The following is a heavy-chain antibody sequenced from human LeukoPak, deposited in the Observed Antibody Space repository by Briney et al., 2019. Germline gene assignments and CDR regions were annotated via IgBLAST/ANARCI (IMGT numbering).Heavy chain of an antibody. CDR3: ARDPGVVPAAATDY. Sequence: GASVTVSCKASGYTFTSYGISWVRQAPGQGLEWMGWISAYNGNTNYAQKLQGRVTMTTDTSTSTAYMELRSLRSDDTAVYYCARDPGVVPAAATDYWGQGTLVNVSS. J-gene: IGHJ4*02. D-gene: IGHD2-2*01. CDR1: GYTFTSYG. V-gene: IGHV1-18*01. CDR2: ISAYNGNT.